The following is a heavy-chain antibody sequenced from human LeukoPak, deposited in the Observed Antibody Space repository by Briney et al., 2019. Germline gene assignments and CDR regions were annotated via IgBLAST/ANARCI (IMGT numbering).Heavy chain of an antibody. D-gene: IGHD2-2*01. CDR1: GFTFSSYA. Sequence: GGSLRLSCSASGFTFSSYAMHWVRQAPGKGLEYVSAISSNGGSTYYADSVKGRFTISRDNSKNTLYLQMSSLRAEDTAVYYCVKDGADDCSSTSCQSYDAFDIWGQGRIVAVSS. J-gene: IGHJ3*02. CDR2: ISSNGGST. V-gene: IGHV3-64D*06. CDR3: VKDGADDCSSTSCQSYDAFDI.